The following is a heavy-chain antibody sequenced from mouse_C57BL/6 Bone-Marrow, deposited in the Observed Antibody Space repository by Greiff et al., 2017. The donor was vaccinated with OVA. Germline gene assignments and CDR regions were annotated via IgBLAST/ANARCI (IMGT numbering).Heavy chain of an antibody. CDR2: ILPGSGST. Sequence: VMLVESGAELMKPGASVKLSCKATGYTFTGYWIEWVKQRPGHGLEWIGEILPGSGSTNYNEKFKGKATFTADTSSNTAYMQLSSLTTEDSAIYYCARAITTVVATGPFAYWGQGTLVTVSA. CDR3: ARAITTVVATGPFAY. J-gene: IGHJ3*01. V-gene: IGHV1-9*01. CDR1: GYTFTGYW. D-gene: IGHD1-1*01.